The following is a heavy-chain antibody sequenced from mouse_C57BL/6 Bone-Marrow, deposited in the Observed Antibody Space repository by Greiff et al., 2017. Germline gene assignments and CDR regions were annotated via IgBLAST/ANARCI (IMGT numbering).Heavy chain of an antibody. CDR1: GYTFTSYW. J-gene: IGHJ3*01. CDR2: IDPSDSYT. CDR3: ARGAWFAY. V-gene: IGHV1-50*01. Sequence: QVQLQQPGAELVKPGASVKLSCKASGYTFTSYWMPWVKQRPGQGLEWIGEIDPSDSYTNYNQKFKGKATLTVDTSSNTAYMQLSSLTSEDSAVYYCARGAWFAYWGQGTLVTVSA.